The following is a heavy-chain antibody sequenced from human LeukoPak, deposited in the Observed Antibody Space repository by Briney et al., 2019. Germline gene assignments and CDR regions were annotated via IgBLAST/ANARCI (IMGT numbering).Heavy chain of an antibody. Sequence: GGSLRLSCEASGFTFSHFGMHWVRQAPGKGLEWVAVIWSDATNQYYGDSVKGRFTISRDNFKKTVSLQMDSLRAEDTAVYYCGKDAQRGFDYSNSLEHWGQGSLVTVSS. D-gene: IGHD4-11*01. J-gene: IGHJ4*02. CDR2: IWSDATNQ. CDR3: GKDAQRGFDYSNSLEH. CDR1: GFTFSHFG. V-gene: IGHV3-33*06.